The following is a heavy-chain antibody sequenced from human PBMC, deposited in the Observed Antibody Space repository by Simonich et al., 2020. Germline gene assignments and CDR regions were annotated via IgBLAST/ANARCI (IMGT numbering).Heavy chain of an antibody. Sequence: QVQLQESGPGLVKPSETLSLPCTVSGGSISSYYWSWIRDPPGKGQEWIGYIYYSGITNYNPSLKSLVTISVDTAKNQFSLKLSSVTAADTAGYYCARLPDYWGQGTLVTVSS. J-gene: IGHJ4*02. CDR2: IYYSGIT. V-gene: IGHV4-59*08. CDR1: GGSISSYY. CDR3: ARLPDY.